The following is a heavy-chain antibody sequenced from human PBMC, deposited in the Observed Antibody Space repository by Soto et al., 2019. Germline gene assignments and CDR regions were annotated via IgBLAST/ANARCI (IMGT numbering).Heavy chain of an antibody. CDR3: AKDQGDYFDY. V-gene: IGHV3-48*01. CDR2: IGSSSTTI. J-gene: IGHJ4*02. CDR1: GFTFSSFS. Sequence: GGSLRLSCAASGFTFSSFSMNWVRQAPGKGLEWLSYIGSSSTTIYYADSVKGRFTISRDNAKNALYLQMNSLRAEDTAVYYCAKDQGDYFDYWGQGTLVTVSS.